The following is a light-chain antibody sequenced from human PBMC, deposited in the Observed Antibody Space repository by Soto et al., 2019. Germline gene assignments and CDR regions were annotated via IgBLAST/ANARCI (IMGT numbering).Light chain of an antibody. CDR2: LGS. CDR1: QSLLHSSGYNY. Sequence: DIVMTQSPLSLPATPGEPASISCRSSQSLLHSSGYNYLEWYLQKPGQSPQLLIYLGSNRASGVPDRFSGSGSGTDFTLKISRVEAEDVGVYYCMQALETPLTFGGGTKVEIK. CDR3: MQALETPLT. V-gene: IGKV2-28*01. J-gene: IGKJ4*01.